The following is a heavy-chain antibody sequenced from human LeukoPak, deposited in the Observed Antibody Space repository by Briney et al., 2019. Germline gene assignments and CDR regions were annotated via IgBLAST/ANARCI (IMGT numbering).Heavy chain of an antibody. CDR2: IRNKPHSYTT. CDR3: TRVRHSDYFDP. J-gene: IGHJ4*02. V-gene: IGHV3-72*01. CDR1: GFTFSDAY. Sequence: PGGSLRLSCAASGFTFSDAYMDWVRQAPGKGLQWVGRIRNKPHSYTTDYAASVKGRFTISRDDSKNSLFLQMNSLKTEDTAVYYCTRVRHSDYFDPWGLGTLVTVSS. D-gene: IGHD4-11*01.